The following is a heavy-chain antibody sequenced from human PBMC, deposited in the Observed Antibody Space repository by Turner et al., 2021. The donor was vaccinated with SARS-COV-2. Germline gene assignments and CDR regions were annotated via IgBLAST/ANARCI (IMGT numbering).Heavy chain of an antibody. CDR3: ARQEWLRGYFDY. V-gene: IGHV4-59*08. CDR1: GGSISSYY. D-gene: IGHD5-12*01. CDR2: IYYSESA. Sequence: QVQLQESGQGLVRPSETLSSTCTVSGGSISSYYWNWIRQPPGKGLDWIGHIYYSESANYNPSLKSRVTILVDTSKNQFSLKLSSVTAADTAVYYCARQEWLRGYFDYWGQGTLVTVSS. J-gene: IGHJ4*02.